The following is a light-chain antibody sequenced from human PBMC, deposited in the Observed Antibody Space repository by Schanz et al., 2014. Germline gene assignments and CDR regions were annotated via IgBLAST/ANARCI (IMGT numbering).Light chain of an antibody. Sequence: QSALTQPASVSGSPGQSITISCTGTSSDVGGYNYVSWYQHHPGKAPKLMIYDVSNRPSGVSDRFSGSKSGNTASLTISGLQAEDEADYYCCSYAGNYRVFGGGTKLTVL. CDR3: CSYAGNYRV. J-gene: IGLJ2*01. CDR2: DVS. CDR1: SSDVGGYNY. V-gene: IGLV2-14*03.